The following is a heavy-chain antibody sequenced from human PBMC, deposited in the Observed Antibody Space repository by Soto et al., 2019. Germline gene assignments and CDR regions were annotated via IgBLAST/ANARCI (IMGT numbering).Heavy chain of an antibody. J-gene: IGHJ6*02. CDR1: GGSISSGGYY. CDR2: IYYSGST. CDR3: ARCADDYYYGMDV. Sequence: LSLTCTVSGGSISSGGYYWSWIRQHPGKGLEWIGYIYYSGSTYYNPSLKSRVTISVDTSKNQFSLKLSSVTAADTAVYYCARCADDYYYGMDVWGQGTTVTVSS. V-gene: IGHV4-31*03.